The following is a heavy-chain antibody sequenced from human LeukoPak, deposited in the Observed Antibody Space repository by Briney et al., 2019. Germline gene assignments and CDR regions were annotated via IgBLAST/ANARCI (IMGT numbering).Heavy chain of an antibody. CDR2: ISSSSSYI. D-gene: IGHD3-10*01. J-gene: IGHJ4*02. CDR3: AREAFGVFLFDY. Sequence: GGSLRLSCAASGFTFSSYSMNWVRQAPGKGLEWVSSISSSSSYIYYADSVKGRFTISRDNAKNSLYLQMNSLRAEDTAVYYCAREAFGVFLFDYWGQGTLVTVSS. V-gene: IGHV3-21*01. CDR1: GFTFSSYS.